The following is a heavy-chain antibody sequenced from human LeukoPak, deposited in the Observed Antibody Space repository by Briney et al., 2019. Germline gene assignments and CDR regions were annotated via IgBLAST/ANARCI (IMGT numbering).Heavy chain of an antibody. D-gene: IGHD3-22*01. CDR1: GGSISNYY. Sequence: SQTLSLTCTVSGGSISNYYWSWIRQRPGERLEWSWYIYYSGSTNFNPALKSRVTISVDTSKNQFSLKLSSVTAADTAVYYCARVSGSGYYRFFFDYWGQGTLVTVSS. V-gene: IGHV4-59*01. CDR3: ARVSGSGYYRFFFDY. J-gene: IGHJ4*02. CDR2: IYYSGST.